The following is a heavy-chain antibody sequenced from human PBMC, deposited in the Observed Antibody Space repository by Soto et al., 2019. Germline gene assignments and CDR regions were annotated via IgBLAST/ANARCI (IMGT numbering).Heavy chain of an antibody. J-gene: IGHJ4*02. Sequence: PGGSLRLSCVGSGFTFSTYSINWVRQAPGKGLEWVSSISSRSDIYYADSVKGRFTISRDNAKNSVSLQMNSLRAEDTAVYYCVRVVEAATRHTDFDSWGQGIVVTVSS. CDR2: ISSRSDI. V-gene: IGHV3-21*01. CDR1: GFTFSTYS. CDR3: VRVVEAATRHTDFDS. D-gene: IGHD2-15*01.